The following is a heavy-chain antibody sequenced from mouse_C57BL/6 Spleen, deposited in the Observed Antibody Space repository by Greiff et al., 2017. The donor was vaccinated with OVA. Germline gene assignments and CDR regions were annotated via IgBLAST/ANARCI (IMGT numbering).Heavy chain of an antibody. J-gene: IGHJ3*01. D-gene: IGHD2-4*01. CDR3: ARRGYDYGGAY. Sequence: EVQLQQSGPELVKPGASVKIPCKASGYTFTDYNMDWVKQSHGKSLEWIGDINPNNGGTIYNQKFKGKATLTVDKSSSTAYMELRSLTSEDTAVYYCARRGYDYGGAYWGQGTLVTVSA. V-gene: IGHV1-18*01. CDR2: INPNNGGT. CDR1: GYTFTDYN.